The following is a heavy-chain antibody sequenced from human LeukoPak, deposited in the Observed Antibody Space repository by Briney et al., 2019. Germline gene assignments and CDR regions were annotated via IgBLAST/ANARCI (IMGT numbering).Heavy chain of an antibody. CDR3: AKEDRDIVVVPAAPSYYYYYYMDV. J-gene: IGHJ6*03. Sequence: GGSLRLSCAASGFTFSDYYMSWIRQAPGKGLEWVSYISSSGSTIYYADSVKGRFTISRDNSKNTLYLQMNSLRAEDTAVYYCAKEDRDIVVVPAAPSYYYYYYMDVWGKGTTVTISS. CDR1: GFTFSDYY. D-gene: IGHD2-2*01. V-gene: IGHV3-11*04. CDR2: ISSSGSTI.